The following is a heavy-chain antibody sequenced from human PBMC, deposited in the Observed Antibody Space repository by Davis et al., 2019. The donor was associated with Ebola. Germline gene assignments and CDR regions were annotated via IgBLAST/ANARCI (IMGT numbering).Heavy chain of an antibody. CDR1: GFSLSEYGVG. V-gene: IGHV4-39*01. Sequence: SGPTLVKPTETLTLTCTVSGFSLSEYGVGVSWIRQPPGKGLEWIGSIYYSGSTYYNPSLKSRVTISVDTSKNQFSLKLSSVTAADTAVYYCASSSRACSGGSCYAYYYYGMDVWGQGTTVTVSS. J-gene: IGHJ6*02. D-gene: IGHD2-15*01. CDR2: IYYSGST. CDR3: ASSSRACSGGSCYAYYYYGMDV.